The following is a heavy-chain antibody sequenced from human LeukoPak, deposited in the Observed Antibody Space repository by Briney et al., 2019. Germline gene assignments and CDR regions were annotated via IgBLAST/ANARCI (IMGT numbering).Heavy chain of an antibody. J-gene: IGHJ4*02. CDR3: ARDFCSSTSCYHIGY. CDR2: IYTSGST. CDR1: GGSISSYY. Sequence: SETLSLTCTVSGGSISSYYWSWIRQPAGKGLEWIGRIYTSGSTNYNPSLKGRVTMSVDTSKNQFSLKLSSVTAADTAVYYCARDFCSSTSCYHIGYWGQGTLVTVSS. V-gene: IGHV4-4*07. D-gene: IGHD2-2*01.